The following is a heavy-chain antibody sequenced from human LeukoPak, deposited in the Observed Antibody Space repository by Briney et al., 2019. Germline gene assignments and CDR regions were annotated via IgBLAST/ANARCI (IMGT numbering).Heavy chain of an antibody. Sequence: SETLSLTCAVYGGSFSGYYWSWIRQPPGKGREWSGEINHSGSTNDNPSLKSRVTISVDTSKNQFSLKLSSVTAADTAVYYCARVRGATDYWGRGTLVTVSS. D-gene: IGHD3-10*01. CDR1: GGSFSGYY. J-gene: IGHJ4*02. CDR3: ARVRGATDY. V-gene: IGHV4-34*01. CDR2: INHSGST.